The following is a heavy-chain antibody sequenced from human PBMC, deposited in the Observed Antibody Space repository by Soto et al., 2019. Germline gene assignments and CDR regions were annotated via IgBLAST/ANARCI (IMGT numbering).Heavy chain of an antibody. CDR2: ISGSGGST. CDR3: AKYQTYYYGSGSYSDGMDV. CDR1: GFTFSSYA. Sequence: GGSLGLSCAASGFTFSSYAMSWVRQAPGKGLEWVSAISGSGGSTYYADSVKGRFTISRDNSKNTLYLQMNSLRAEDTAVYYCAKYQTYYYGSGSYSDGMDVWGQGTTVTVSS. V-gene: IGHV3-23*01. J-gene: IGHJ6*02. D-gene: IGHD3-10*01.